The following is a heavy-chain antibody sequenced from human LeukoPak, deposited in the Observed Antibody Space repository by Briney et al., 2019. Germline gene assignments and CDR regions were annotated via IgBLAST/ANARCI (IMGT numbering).Heavy chain of an antibody. CDR1: GYSISSGYY. V-gene: IGHV4-38-2*02. J-gene: IGHJ5*02. Sequence: SETLSLTCTVSGYSISSGYYWGWIRQPPGKGLEWIGNIYHSGSTYYNPSLKSRVTISIDTSKNQFSLKLSSVTAADTAIYYCARAYSISWYLNWFYPWGQGTLVTVSS. CDR3: ARAYSISWYLNWFYP. D-gene: IGHD6-13*01. CDR2: IYHSGST.